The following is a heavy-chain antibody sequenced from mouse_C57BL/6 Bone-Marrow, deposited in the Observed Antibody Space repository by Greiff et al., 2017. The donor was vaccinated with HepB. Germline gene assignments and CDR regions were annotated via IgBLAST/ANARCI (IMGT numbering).Heavy chain of an antibody. V-gene: IGHV1-36*01. CDR2: VYPYNGGT. CDR1: GFTFTDYY. Sequence: EVKLEESGPVLVKPGPSVKISCKASGFTFTDYYMHWVKQSHGKSLEWIGLVYPYNGGTSYNQKFKGKATLTVDTSSSTAYMELNSLTSEDSAVYYCARAEAYGSSYFDYWGQGTTLTVSS. CDR3: ARAEAYGSSYFDY. D-gene: IGHD1-1*01. J-gene: IGHJ2*01.